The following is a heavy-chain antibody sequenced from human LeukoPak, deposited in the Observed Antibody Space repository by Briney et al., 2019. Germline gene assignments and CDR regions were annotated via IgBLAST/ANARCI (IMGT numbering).Heavy chain of an antibody. D-gene: IGHD2-15*01. CDR3: VAYCSGTSCSDY. Sequence: GGSLRLSCSASGFTFSGYAMHWVRQAPGKGLEYVSAIATNGGSTYYADSVKGRFTISRDTSKNTLYLQMSSLRIEDTAVYYCVAYCSGTSCSDYWGQGTLVTVSS. CDR2: IATNGGST. V-gene: IGHV3-64D*06. J-gene: IGHJ4*02. CDR1: GFTFSGYA.